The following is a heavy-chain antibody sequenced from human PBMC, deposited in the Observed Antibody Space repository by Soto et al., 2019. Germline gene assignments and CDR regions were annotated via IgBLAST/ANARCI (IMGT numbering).Heavy chain of an antibody. J-gene: IGHJ4*02. Sequence: GGSLRLSCAASGFTFSRYTMNWVRQAPGKGLEWVSSISSSGSHIYSADSLKGRFTISRDDAKNSLYLQMNSLRAEDTAVYYCARESRGHYGDYNDWGQGTLVTVSS. CDR2: ISSSGSHI. CDR3: ARESRGHYGDYND. CDR1: GFTFSRYT. V-gene: IGHV3-21*01. D-gene: IGHD4-17*01.